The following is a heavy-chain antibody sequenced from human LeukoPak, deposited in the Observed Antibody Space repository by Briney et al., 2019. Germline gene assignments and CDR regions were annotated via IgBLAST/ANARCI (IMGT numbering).Heavy chain of an antibody. J-gene: IGHJ4*02. V-gene: IGHV3-23*01. Sequence: GGSLRLSCAASGFTFSSYAMSWVRQAPGKRLEYVSSITDSGAGTYYADSVKGRFTISRDNSKNTLYLQMNSVGAEDTAVYYCARIASSTWKNFDYWGQGTLVTVSS. CDR2: ITDSGAGT. D-gene: IGHD6-13*01. CDR3: ARIASSTWKNFDY. CDR1: GFTFSSYA.